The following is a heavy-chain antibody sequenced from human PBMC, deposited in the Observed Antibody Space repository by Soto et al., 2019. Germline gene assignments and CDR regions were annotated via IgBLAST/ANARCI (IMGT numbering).Heavy chain of an antibody. J-gene: IGHJ6*02. CDR2: ISYDGSNK. V-gene: IGHV3-30-3*01. D-gene: IGHD7-27*01. Sequence: GGSLRLSCAASGFTFSSYAMHWVRQAPGKGLEWVAVISYDGSNKYYADSVKGRFTISRDNSKNTLYLQMNSLRAEDTAVYYCARGLLGMGTTGQVDVWGHGTTVTVSS. CDR3: ARGLLGMGTTGQVDV. CDR1: GFTFSSYA.